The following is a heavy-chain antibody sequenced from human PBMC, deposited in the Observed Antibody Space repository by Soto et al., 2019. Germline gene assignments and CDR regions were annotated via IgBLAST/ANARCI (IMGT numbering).Heavy chain of an antibody. Sequence: EVQLVESGGGLVKPGGSLRLSCAASGFTFSSYSMNWVRQAPGKGLEWVSSISSSSSYIYYADSVKGRFTISRDNAKNSLYLQMNSVRAEDTAVYYCARDGNSGYDSYYYYYGMDVWGQGTTVTVSS. CDR1: GFTFSSYS. D-gene: IGHD5-12*01. CDR2: ISSSSSYI. CDR3: ARDGNSGYDSYYYYYGMDV. V-gene: IGHV3-21*01. J-gene: IGHJ6*02.